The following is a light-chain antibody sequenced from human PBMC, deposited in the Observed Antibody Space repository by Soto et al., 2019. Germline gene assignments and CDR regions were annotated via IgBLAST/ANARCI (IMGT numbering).Light chain of an antibody. V-gene: IGLV1-36*01. CDR1: SSNIGNNA. Sequence: QSVLTQPPSLSAAPRQRVTISCSGSSSNIGNNAVNWYQKFPGKAPKLLIHFDDRVASGVSDRFSGSKSGTSASLAISGLQSEDGAEYYCAAWDDSLTGPVFGGGTKVTVL. CDR2: FDD. J-gene: IGLJ3*02. CDR3: AAWDDSLTGPV.